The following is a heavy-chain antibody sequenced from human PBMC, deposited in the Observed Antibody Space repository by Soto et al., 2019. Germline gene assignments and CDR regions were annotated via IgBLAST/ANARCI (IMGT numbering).Heavy chain of an antibody. CDR1: GYTVISYA. CDR3: ATAEGTVTTGWYGMDV. V-gene: IGHV1-3*04. CDR2: INTGNGNT. D-gene: IGHD4-17*01. Sequence: QVQVMQSGAEVRKPGASVEVSCLASGYTVISYALNWVRQAPGQRLEWMGRINTGNGNTDYSQRFQGRITITRDTSAPTVYMELTSLTSEDTAVYYCATAEGTVTTGWYGMDVWGQGTTVTVSS. J-gene: IGHJ6*02.